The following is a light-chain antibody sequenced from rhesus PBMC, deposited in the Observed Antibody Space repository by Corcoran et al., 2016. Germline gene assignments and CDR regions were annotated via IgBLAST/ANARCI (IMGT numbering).Light chain of an antibody. J-gene: IGKJ2*01. V-gene: IGKV2-68*01. Sequence: DIVMTQTPLSLPVTPGEPASISCRSSQSLLHSNGNTYLDWYLQKPGQSPRFLIYKVTNREPGVPDRFSGSGSGTDFTLKISRGEPEDVGVCYCMQSTKDPSFGQGTKVEIK. CDR3: MQSTKDPS. CDR2: KVT. CDR1: QSLLHSNGNTY.